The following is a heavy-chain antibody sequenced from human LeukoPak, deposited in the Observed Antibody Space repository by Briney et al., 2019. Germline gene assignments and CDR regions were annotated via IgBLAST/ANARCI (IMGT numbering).Heavy chain of an antibody. CDR2: ISNDGSNK. D-gene: IGHD2-2*02. CDR1: GFTFSTYA. Sequence: GRSLRLSCAASGFTFSTYAMHWVRQAPGKGLEWVAVISNDGSNKYYADSVKGRFTISRDNSKNTLYLQMNSLRAEDTAVYYCARSCSSTSCYRSWDAFGIWGQGTMVTVSS. J-gene: IGHJ3*02. V-gene: IGHV3-30-3*01. CDR3: ARSCSSTSCYRSWDAFGI.